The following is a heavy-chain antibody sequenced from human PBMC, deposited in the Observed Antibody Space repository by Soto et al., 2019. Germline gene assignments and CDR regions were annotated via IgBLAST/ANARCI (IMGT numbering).Heavy chain of an antibody. CDR1: GYTVTSYG. V-gene: IGHV1-18*01. J-gene: IGHJ6*02. CDR3: ARDGDSGSYYYYYGMDV. Sequence: ASVKVSCKASGYTVTSYGISCVRQAPGQVLEWMGWISAYNGNTNYAQKLQGRVTMTTDTSTSTAYMELRSLRSDDTAVYYCARDGDSGSYYYYYGMDVWGQGTTVTVSS. D-gene: IGHD1-26*01. CDR2: ISAYNGNT.